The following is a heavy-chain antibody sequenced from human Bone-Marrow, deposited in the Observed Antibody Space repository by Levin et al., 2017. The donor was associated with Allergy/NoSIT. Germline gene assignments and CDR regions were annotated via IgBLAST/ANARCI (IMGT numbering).Heavy chain of an antibody. CDR3: ARENYHISGNYYYGVDY. Sequence: PGGSLRLSCAASGFTFNEYYMSWIRQAPGKGLEWVSYISHSGGTIYYADSVKGRFTISRDNAKNSLYLQMNSLRAEDTAVYYCARENYHISGNYYYGVDYWGQGTLVTVSS. V-gene: IGHV3-11*01. J-gene: IGHJ4*02. CDR2: ISHSGGTI. CDR1: GFTFNEYY. D-gene: IGHD3-10*01.